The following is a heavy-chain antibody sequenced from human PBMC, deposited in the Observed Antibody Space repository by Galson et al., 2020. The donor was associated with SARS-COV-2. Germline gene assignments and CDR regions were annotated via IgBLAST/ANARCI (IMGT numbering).Heavy chain of an antibody. CDR1: GFSLSTSGMS. CDR3: ARGLVGGYSQYYGLDV. CDR2: IDWDDDK. Sequence: SGPTLVKPTQTLTLTCSFSGFSLSTSGMSLTWIRQPPGKALEWLARIDWDDDKYYNTSLRSRLTISKDTSKNLVVLTMTNVDPVDTATYYCARGLVGGYSQYYGLDVWGQGTTVTVSS. J-gene: IGHJ6*02. V-gene: IGHV2-70*11. D-gene: IGHD3-10*01.